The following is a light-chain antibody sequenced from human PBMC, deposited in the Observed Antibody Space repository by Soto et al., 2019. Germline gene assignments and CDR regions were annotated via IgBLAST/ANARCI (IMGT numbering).Light chain of an antibody. V-gene: IGKV1-8*01. Sequence: AIRMTQSPSSFSASTGDRVTITFRASQGISSYLAWYQQKPGKAPKLLIYAASTLQSGVPSRFSGSGSGTDFTLTINSLQPDDFATYYCQQYSVYWTFGQGTKV. CDR2: AAS. CDR3: QQYSVYWT. CDR1: QGISSY. J-gene: IGKJ1*01.